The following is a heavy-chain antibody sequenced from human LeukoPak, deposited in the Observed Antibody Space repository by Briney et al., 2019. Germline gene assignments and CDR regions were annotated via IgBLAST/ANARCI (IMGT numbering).Heavy chain of an antibody. CDR1: GGSISSGGYS. CDR3: ARGTGTTLDY. Sequence: TSETLSLTCAVSGGSISSGGYSWSWIRQPPGKGLEWIGYIYHSGSTYYNPSLKSRVTISVDRSKNQFSLKLSSATAADTAVYYCARGTGTTLDYWGQGTLVTVSS. CDR2: IYHSGST. V-gene: IGHV4-30-2*01. D-gene: IGHD1-7*01. J-gene: IGHJ4*02.